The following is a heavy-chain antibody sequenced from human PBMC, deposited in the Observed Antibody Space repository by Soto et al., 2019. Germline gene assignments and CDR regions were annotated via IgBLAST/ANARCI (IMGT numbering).Heavy chain of an antibody. D-gene: IGHD1-26*01. V-gene: IGHV4-31*03. Sequence: PSETLSLTCTVSGTSISTGAYYWSWLRQHPVKGLEWIGHIFYSGNTHYSPSLESRVTISVDTSKNQFSLKLISVTVADTALYYWAREGSAAAPQGGFDFWGQGTLVTVSS. CDR2: IFYSGNT. J-gene: IGHJ4*02. CDR1: GTSISTGAYY. CDR3: AREGSAAAPQGGFDF.